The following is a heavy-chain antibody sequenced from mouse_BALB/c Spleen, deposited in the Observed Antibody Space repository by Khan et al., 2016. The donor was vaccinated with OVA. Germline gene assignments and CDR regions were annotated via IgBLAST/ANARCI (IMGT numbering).Heavy chain of an antibody. V-gene: IGHV3-8*02. D-gene: IGHD2-14*01. CDR2: MIYSGNT. J-gene: IGHJ3*01. CDR1: GDSITSGY. Sequence: EVQLQESGPSLVKPSQTLSLTCSVTGDSITSGYWSWIRKFPGNKLEYMGYMIYSGNTYYNPSLKSRISITRHTSKNQYYMQLNPVTTEETATYYCARSTYRYAFAYWGQGTLVTVSA. CDR3: ARSTYRYAFAY.